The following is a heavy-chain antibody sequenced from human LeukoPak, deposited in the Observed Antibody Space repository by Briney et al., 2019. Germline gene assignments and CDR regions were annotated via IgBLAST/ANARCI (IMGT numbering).Heavy chain of an antibody. V-gene: IGHV3-23*01. J-gene: IGHJ6*03. D-gene: IGHD6-19*01. CDR2: ISGSGDST. CDR3: AKGGIAVASTSYYYYMDV. CDR1: GFTFSSYG. Sequence: AGGSLRLSCAASGFTFSSYGMSWVSQAPGKGLEWVSAISGSGDSTHYADSVKGRFTISRDNSKNTLFLQMNSLRADDTAVYYCAKGGIAVASTSYYYYMDVWGKGTTVTISS.